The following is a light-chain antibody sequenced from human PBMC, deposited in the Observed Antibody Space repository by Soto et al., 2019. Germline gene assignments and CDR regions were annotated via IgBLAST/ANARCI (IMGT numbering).Light chain of an antibody. J-gene: IGKJ5*01. Sequence: DIQMTQSPSSVSASVGDRVTITCRASQGIGSWVAWYQQTPGKAPKLLIYAASRLQSGVPSRFSGSGSGTDFTLTISSLQPEDFATYYCLQSTSFPITFGQGTRLEIK. CDR3: LQSTSFPIT. CDR1: QGIGSW. V-gene: IGKV1-12*01. CDR2: AAS.